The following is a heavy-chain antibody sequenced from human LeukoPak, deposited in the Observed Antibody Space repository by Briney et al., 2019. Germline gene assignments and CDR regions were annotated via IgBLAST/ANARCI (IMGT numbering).Heavy chain of an antibody. V-gene: IGHV3-30*18. CDR3: AKDRSSGGNWFDP. D-gene: IGHD6-19*01. CDR1: GFTFSSYG. CDR2: ISYDGSNK. Sequence: PGRSLRLSCAASGFTFSSYGMHWVRQAPGKGLEWVAVISYDGSNKYYADSVKGRFTISRDNSKNTLYLQMNSLRAEDTAVHYCAKDRSSGGNWFDPWGQGTLVTVSS. J-gene: IGHJ5*02.